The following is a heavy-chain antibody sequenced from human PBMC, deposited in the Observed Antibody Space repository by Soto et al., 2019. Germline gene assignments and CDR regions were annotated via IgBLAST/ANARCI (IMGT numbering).Heavy chain of an antibody. J-gene: IGHJ4*02. Sequence: GGSLRLSCAASGFTFSSSEMNWVRQAPGKGLEWVSYISGSGTTIYYAASVKGRFTISRDNAKNSLYLQMNSLRAEDTAVYYCARELAWHYDYWGQGTLVTVSS. CDR1: GFTFSSSE. CDR2: ISGSGTTI. CDR3: ARELAWHYDY. D-gene: IGHD1-7*01. V-gene: IGHV3-48*03.